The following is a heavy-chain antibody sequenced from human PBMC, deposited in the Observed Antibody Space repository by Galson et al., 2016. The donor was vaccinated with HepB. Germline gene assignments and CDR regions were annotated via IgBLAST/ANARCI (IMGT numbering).Heavy chain of an antibody. CDR3: AKDFTMIVVPYYYYGMDV. CDR1: GFTFSDYG. J-gene: IGHJ6*02. D-gene: IGHD3-22*01. CDR2: ISKDGSDK. Sequence: SLRLSCAASGFTFSDYGMHWVRQAPGRGLEWVSVISKDGSDKQYADSVKGRFTVSRDNSKNTLFLQMNSLRAEDTAVYYCAKDFTMIVVPYYYYGMDVWGQGTTVTVSS. V-gene: IGHV3-30*18.